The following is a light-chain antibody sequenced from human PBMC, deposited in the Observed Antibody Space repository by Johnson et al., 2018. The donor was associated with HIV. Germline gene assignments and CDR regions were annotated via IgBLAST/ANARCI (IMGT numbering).Light chain of an antibody. CDR1: VSNIESYF. CDR3: GIWDASLSPLYV. V-gene: IGLV1-51*02. Sequence: QFVLTQPPSVSAAPGQTVNISCSGNVSNIESYFVSWYQQLPVAAPTLLIYEDNKRPSGIPDRFSGSKSGATATLGITGLQTGDEADYYCGIWDASLSPLYVFGTGTTITVL. J-gene: IGLJ1*01. CDR2: EDN.